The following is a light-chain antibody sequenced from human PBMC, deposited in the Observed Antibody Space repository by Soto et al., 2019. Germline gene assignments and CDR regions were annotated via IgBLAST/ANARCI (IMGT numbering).Light chain of an antibody. CDR1: QSVSNN. Sequence: ILMTQSPATLSVSQGERATLSCRASQSVSNNLACYQQKPGQAPRLLIYDASTRATGIPARLSGSGSGTECTLPISGLQSEDFAVYYCQQYNNWPPWTFGQGTKVEIK. CDR3: QQYNNWPPWT. J-gene: IGKJ1*01. V-gene: IGKV3-15*01. CDR2: DAS.